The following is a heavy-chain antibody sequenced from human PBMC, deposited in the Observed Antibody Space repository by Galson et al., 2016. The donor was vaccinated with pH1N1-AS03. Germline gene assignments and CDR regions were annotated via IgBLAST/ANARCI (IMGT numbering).Heavy chain of an antibody. CDR2: IFYTGTT. Sequence: LSLTCTVSGGSISDFYWSWIRQPPGKALEWIGYIFYTGTTKYNPSLKSRVPISVDTSQNQFSLRLSSVTAADTAIYYCARVDLTFYSGSADSSYLDYWGQGTLVTVSS. D-gene: IGHD3-10*01. CDR1: GGSISDFY. J-gene: IGHJ4*02. V-gene: IGHV4-59*12. CDR3: ARVDLTFYSGSADSSYLDY.